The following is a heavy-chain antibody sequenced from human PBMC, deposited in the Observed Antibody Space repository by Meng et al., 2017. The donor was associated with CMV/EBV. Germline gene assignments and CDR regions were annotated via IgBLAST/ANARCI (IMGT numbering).Heavy chain of an antibody. CDR1: GGSISSSNSY. CDR3: ARAATIFEYYGMDV. V-gene: IGHV4-39*07. CDR2: LYYGGNT. Sequence: SETLSLTCTVSGGSISSSNSYWGWIRQPPGKGLEWLGTLYYGGNTYYNPSLKSRVTISVDTSKIQFSLRLTSVTAADTAVYYCARAATIFEYYGMDVWGQGTTVTVSS. D-gene: IGHD3-3*01. J-gene: IGHJ6*02.